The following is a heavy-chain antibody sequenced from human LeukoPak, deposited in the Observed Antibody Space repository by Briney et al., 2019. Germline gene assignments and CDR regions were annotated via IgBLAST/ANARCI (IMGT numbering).Heavy chain of an antibody. V-gene: IGHV3-15*01. CDR2: IKSKNDGGAA. J-gene: IGHJ4*02. CDR1: GFSFTNAW. Sequence: GGSLRLSCAASGFSFTNAWMSWVRQAPGKGPEWVGRIKSKNDGGAAEYAAPVKGRLTIARDDSKNVLYLQMNSLKIEDTAVYYCTTEGRDNYYDSTGYLHWGQGTRVTVSS. D-gene: IGHD3-22*01. CDR3: TTEGRDNYYDSTGYLH.